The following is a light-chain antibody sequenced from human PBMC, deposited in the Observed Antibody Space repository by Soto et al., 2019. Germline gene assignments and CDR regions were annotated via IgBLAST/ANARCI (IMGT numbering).Light chain of an antibody. CDR3: QQYNSYWGT. J-gene: IGKJ1*01. V-gene: IGKV1-5*03. Sequence: DIQMTQYPSTLSASLGDRFTITCRASQSISSWLAWYQQKPGKAPKLLIYKASTLKSGVPSRFSGSGSGTEFTLTISSLQPDDFATYYCQQYNSYWGTFGQGTKVDIK. CDR2: KAS. CDR1: QSISSW.